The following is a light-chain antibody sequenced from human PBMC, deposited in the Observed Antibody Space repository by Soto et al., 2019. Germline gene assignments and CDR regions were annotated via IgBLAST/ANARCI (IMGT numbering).Light chain of an antibody. Sequence: QSVLTQPASVSGSPGQLITISCTGSSSDVGRYNYVSWYQRHQGKAPKLIIYEVTHRASGLSDRFSGSKSGNTASLTISGLQAEDEADYYCSSYKNSSILYVFGTGTKVTVL. CDR2: EVT. CDR3: SSYKNSSILYV. J-gene: IGLJ1*01. CDR1: SSDVGRYNY. V-gene: IGLV2-14*01.